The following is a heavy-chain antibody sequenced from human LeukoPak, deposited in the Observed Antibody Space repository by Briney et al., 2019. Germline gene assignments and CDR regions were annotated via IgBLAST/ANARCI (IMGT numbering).Heavy chain of an antibody. V-gene: IGHV7-4-1*02. J-gene: IGHJ5*02. CDR3: ARFSIAVAGTVGFDP. CDR2: INTNTGNP. D-gene: IGHD6-19*01. CDR1: GYTFTGYY. Sequence: ASVKVSCKASGYTFTGYYIHWVRQAPGQGLEWMGWINTNTGNPTYAQGFTGRFVFSLDTSVSTAYLQISSLKAEDTAVYYCARFSIAVAGTVGFDPWGQGTLVTVSS.